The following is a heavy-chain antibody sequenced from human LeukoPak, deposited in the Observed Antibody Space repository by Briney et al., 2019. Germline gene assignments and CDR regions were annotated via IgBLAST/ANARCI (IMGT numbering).Heavy chain of an antibody. CDR2: MYYRGST. CDR3: ARVRRYYDSSGYYYVEGPFDY. J-gene: IGHJ4*02. D-gene: IGHD3-22*01. V-gene: IGHV4-59*01. CDR1: GGSISGYY. Sequence: SETLSLTCTVSGGSISGYYWSWIRQPPGKGLEWIAYMYYRGSTNYNPSLKSRVTISGDTSKNQFSLKLSSVTAADTAVYYCARVRRYYDSSGYYYVEGPFDYWGQGTLVTVSS.